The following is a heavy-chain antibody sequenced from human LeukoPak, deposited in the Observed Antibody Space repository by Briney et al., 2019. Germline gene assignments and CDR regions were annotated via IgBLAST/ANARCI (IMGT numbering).Heavy chain of an antibody. CDR2: IRSKAYGGTA. D-gene: IGHD3-10*01. V-gene: IGHV3-49*03. CDR3: TRGQEGNYYYFGMDV. Sequence: GGSLRLSCTASGFIFSDYAMTWFRQAPGKGLEWVGFIRSKAYGGTAEYAASVKGRFTISRDESKTIAYLQMNSLKTEDTAVYYCTRGQEGNYYYFGMDVWGQGTTVTVSS. J-gene: IGHJ6*02. CDR1: GFIFSDYA.